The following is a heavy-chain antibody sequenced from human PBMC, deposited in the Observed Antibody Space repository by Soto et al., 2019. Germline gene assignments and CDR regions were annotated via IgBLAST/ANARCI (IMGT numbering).Heavy chain of an antibody. D-gene: IGHD1-7*01. Sequence: PGGSLRLSCAASGFTVSSYYMSWVRQAPGKGLEWVSVSYSAGSADFADSVKGRFTISRDNSKNTLYLQMSSLRAEDTAVYYCASNHLGTTPYGMAVWGQGTTVTVSS. CDR3: ASNHLGTTPYGMAV. CDR1: GFTVSSYY. J-gene: IGHJ6*02. CDR2: SYSAGSA. V-gene: IGHV3-66*01.